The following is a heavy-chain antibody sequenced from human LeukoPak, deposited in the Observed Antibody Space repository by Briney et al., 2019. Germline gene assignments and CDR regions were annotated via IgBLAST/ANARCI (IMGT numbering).Heavy chain of an antibody. D-gene: IGHD6-6*01. Sequence: ASVKVSCKASGYTFTDYYIHWVRQAPGQGLEWMGWINPNNGGTNYAQKFQGRVTMTRDTSISTAYMELSRLRSDDTAVYYCARDIGYSSSSTWFDPWGQGTLVTVSS. CDR2: INPNNGGT. V-gene: IGHV1-2*02. J-gene: IGHJ5*02. CDR3: ARDIGYSSSSTWFDP. CDR1: GYTFTDYY.